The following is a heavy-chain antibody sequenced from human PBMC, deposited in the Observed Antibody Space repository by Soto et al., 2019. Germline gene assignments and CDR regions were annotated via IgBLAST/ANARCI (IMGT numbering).Heavy chain of an antibody. CDR3: ARETDYYDSSGYYVNWFDP. CDR2: IYYSGST. CDR1: GGSISSGGYY. J-gene: IGHJ5*02. D-gene: IGHD3-22*01. V-gene: IGHV4-31*03. Sequence: QVQLQESGPGLVKPSQTLSLTCTVSGGSISSGGYYWSWIRQHPGKGLEWIGYIYYSGSTYYNPSLKSRVTISVDTSKNHFSLKLSSVTAADTAVYYCARETDYYDSSGYYVNWFDPWGQGTLVTVSS.